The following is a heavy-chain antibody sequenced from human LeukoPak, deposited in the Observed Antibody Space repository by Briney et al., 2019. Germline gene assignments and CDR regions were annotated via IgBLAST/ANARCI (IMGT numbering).Heavy chain of an antibody. CDR3: AREQKSYGTATTKTHDAFDI. CDR1: GGSISSGGYY. V-gene: IGHV4-31*03. Sequence: SQTLSLTCTVSGGSISSGGYYWSWIRQHPGKGLEWIGYIYYSGSTYYNPPLKSRVTISVDTSKNQFSLKLSSVTAADTAVYYCAREQKSYGTATTKTHDAFDIWGQGTMVTVSS. CDR2: IYYSGST. J-gene: IGHJ3*02. D-gene: IGHD2-21*02.